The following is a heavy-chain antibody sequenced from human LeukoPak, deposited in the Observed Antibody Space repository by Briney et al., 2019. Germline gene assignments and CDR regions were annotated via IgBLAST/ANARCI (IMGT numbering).Heavy chain of an antibody. Sequence: GESLKISCKASGYTFITYWIGWVRQMPGKGLELMGIIYPGDSDTRYSPSFQGQVTISADKSISTAYLHWSSLKASDTAIYYCARPDDYGGKPAAFDIWGQGTLVTVSS. CDR3: ARPDDYGGKPAAFDI. CDR1: GYTFITYW. CDR2: IYPGDSDT. D-gene: IGHD4-23*01. V-gene: IGHV5-51*01. J-gene: IGHJ3*02.